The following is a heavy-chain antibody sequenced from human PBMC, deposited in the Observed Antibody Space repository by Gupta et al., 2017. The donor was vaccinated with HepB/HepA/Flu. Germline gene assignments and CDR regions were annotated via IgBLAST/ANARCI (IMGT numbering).Heavy chain of an antibody. D-gene: IGHD1-7*01. CDR1: GFIFSDYY. V-gene: IGHV3-11*04. Sequence: QVQLVESGGGLVKPGGSLRLSCAASGFIFSDYYMNWIRQAPGKGLEWIAYISNTGSSRYYADSVKGRFSISRDNARNSLYLEVNSLRAEDTAVYYCASSSYHSPGTFDYWGQGILVTVSS. CDR3: ASSSYHSPGTFDY. CDR2: ISNTGSSR. J-gene: IGHJ4*02.